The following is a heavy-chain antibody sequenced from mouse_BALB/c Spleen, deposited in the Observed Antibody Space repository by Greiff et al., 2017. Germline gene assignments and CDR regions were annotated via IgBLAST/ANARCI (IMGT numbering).Heavy chain of an antibody. CDR1: GYSITSDYA. V-gene: IGHV3-2*02. D-gene: IGHD3-3*01. CDR2: ISYSGST. CDR3: ARWGLPGDY. Sequence: EVKLMESGPGLVKPSQSLSLTCTVTGYSITSDYAWNWIRQFPGNKLEWMGYISYSGSTSYNPSLKSRISITRDTSKNQFFLQLNSVTTEDTATYYCARWGLPGDYWGQGTSVTVSS. J-gene: IGHJ4*01.